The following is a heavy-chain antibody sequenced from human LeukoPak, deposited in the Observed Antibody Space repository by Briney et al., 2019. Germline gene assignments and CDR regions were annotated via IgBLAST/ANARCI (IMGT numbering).Heavy chain of an antibody. D-gene: IGHD1-26*01. CDR1: GFTFDDYR. CDR2: VNADGGNT. CDR3: TKRVKYGGTWDHFAD. Sequence: GGSLRLSCAASGFTFDDYRMSWVRQAPGKGLEWVSTVNADGGNTYYADSVKGRFTISRDNSKSTLILQMNSLRVEDTALYYCTKRVKYGGTWDHFADWGQGTLVTVSS. V-gene: IGHV3-23*01. J-gene: IGHJ4*02.